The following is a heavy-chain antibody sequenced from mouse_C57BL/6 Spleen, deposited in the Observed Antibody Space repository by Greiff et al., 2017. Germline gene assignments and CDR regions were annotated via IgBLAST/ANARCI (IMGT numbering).Heavy chain of an antibody. CDR2: INPGSGGT. CDR3: AREDGYYEAMDY. V-gene: IGHV1-54*01. D-gene: IGHD2-3*01. J-gene: IGHJ4*01. CDR1: GYAFTNYL. Sequence: QLQQSGAELVRPGTSVKVSCKASGYAFTNYLIEWVKQRPGQGLEWIGVINPGSGGTNYNEKFKGKATLTADKSSSTAYMQLSSLTSEDSAVYFCAREDGYYEAMDYWGQGTSVTVSS.